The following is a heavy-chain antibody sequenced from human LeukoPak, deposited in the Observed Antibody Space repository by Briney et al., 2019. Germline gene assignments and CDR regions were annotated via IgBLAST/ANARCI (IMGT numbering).Heavy chain of an antibody. J-gene: IGHJ5*02. CDR1: GGSISSSSYY. CDR2: IYYSGST. CDR3: ARHPGWSSSWYWFDP. D-gene: IGHD6-13*01. V-gene: IGHV4-39*01. Sequence: SETLSLTCTVSGGSISSSSYYWGWIRQPPGKGLEWIGSIYYSGSTYYNPSLKSRVTISVDTSKNQFSLKLSSVTAADTAVYHCARHPGWSSSWYWFDPWGQGTLVTVSS.